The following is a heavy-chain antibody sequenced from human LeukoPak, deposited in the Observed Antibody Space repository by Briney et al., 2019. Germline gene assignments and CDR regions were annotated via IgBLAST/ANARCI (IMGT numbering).Heavy chain of an antibody. D-gene: IGHD6-6*01. CDR2: ISGDGSVT. Sequence: GGSLRLSCTASGFTLMNYWMHWVRQVPGKRLVWVSRISGDGSVTNYADSVQGRFTISGDNAKNILYLQINSLRSEDTAVYYCARYSSSSGGASYYLDYWGHGTLVTVSS. J-gene: IGHJ4*01. CDR1: GFTLMNYW. CDR3: ARYSSSSGGASYYLDY. V-gene: IGHV3-74*01.